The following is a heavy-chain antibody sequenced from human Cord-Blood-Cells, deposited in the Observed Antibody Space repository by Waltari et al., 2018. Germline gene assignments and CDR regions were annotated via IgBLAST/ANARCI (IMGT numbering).Heavy chain of an antibody. CDR3: ARSFYCSGGSCYDAFDI. J-gene: IGHJ3*02. CDR2: INPNSGGT. Sequence: QVQLVQSGAEVKKPGASVKVSCKASGYTFTGYYMHWVRQAPGQGLEWMGRINPNSGGTNYAQKFQGRVTMTRDTSISTAYMELSRLRSDDTAVYYCARSFYCSGGSCYDAFDIWGQGTMVTVSS. CDR1: GYTFTGYY. V-gene: IGHV1-2*02. D-gene: IGHD2-15*01.